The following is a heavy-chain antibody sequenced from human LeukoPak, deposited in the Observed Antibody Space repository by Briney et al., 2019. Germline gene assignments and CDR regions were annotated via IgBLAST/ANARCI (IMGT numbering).Heavy chain of an antibody. D-gene: IGHD1-26*01. CDR2: ISSSSSYI. Sequence: GGSLRLSCAASGFTFSSYSMNWVRQAPGKGLEWVSSISSSSSYIYYADSVKGRFTISRDNAKNSLYLQMNSLRAEDTAVYYCAKAMPPGEWELPRYYFDYWGQGTLVTVSS. V-gene: IGHV3-21*01. CDR1: GFTFSSYS. CDR3: AKAMPPGEWELPRYYFDY. J-gene: IGHJ4*02.